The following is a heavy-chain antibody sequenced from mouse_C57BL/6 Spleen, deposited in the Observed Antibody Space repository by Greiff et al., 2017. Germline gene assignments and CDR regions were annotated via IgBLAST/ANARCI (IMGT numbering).Heavy chain of an antibody. D-gene: IGHD3-2*02. J-gene: IGHJ4*01. Sequence: VQLQQSGPELVKPGASVKISCKASGYTFTDYYMNWVKQSHGKSLEWIGDINPNNGGTSYNQKFKGKATLTVDKSSSTAYMELSSLTSEDSAVYYCASEQLRLRDYAMDYWGQGTSVTVAA. CDR3: ASEQLRLRDYAMDY. V-gene: IGHV1-26*01. CDR2: INPNNGGT. CDR1: GYTFTDYY.